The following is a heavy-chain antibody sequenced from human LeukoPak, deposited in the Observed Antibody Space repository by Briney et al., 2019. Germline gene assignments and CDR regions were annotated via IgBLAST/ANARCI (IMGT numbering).Heavy chain of an antibody. D-gene: IGHD3-10*01. CDR2: ISFDGSN. J-gene: IGHJ4*02. Sequence: TGKSLRLSCAASGFTFSSYAMHWVRQAPGKGLEWVAFISFDGSNNYADSVKGRFTISRDNSKNTLYLQMNSLRTEDTAVYYCAIGFGSGSYLIDHWGQGTLVTVSS. V-gene: IGHV3-30-3*01. CDR1: GFTFSSYA. CDR3: AIGFGSGSYLIDH.